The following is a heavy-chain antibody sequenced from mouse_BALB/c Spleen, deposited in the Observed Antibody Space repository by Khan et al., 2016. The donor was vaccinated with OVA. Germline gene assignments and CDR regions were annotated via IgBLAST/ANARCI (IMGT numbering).Heavy chain of an antibody. D-gene: IGHD2-1*01. J-gene: IGHJ3*01. CDR1: GYTFTSFY. CDR3: ARSGYGNPFAY. Sequence: VRLQQPGAELVKPGASVKISCKASGYTFTSFYMYWVKQRPGQGLEWIGGINPSNGDTHFYEKFKSQATLTVDKSSTTAYLQFSSLTSEDSAVYYCARSGYGNPFAYWGQGTLVTVSA. V-gene: IGHV1S81*02. CDR2: INPSNGDT.